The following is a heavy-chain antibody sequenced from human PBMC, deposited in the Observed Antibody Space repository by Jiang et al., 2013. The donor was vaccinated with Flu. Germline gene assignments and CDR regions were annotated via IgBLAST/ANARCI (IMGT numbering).Heavy chain of an antibody. V-gene: IGHV4-31*03. Sequence: SQTLSLTCTVSGYSISGSGYFWNWIRQHPGKGLEWIGYIYHTGSTYYNPFLMSRATISVDTSKNQFFLNLRSVTAADTAVYYCARAEIEAGSVSWFDPWGQG. CDR2: IYHTGST. J-gene: IGHJ5*02. CDR3: ARAEIEAGSVSWFDP. CDR1: GYSISGSGYF. D-gene: IGHD6-25*01.